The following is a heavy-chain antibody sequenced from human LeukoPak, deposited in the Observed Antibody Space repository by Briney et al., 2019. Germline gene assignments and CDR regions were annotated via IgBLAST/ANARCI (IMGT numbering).Heavy chain of an antibody. V-gene: IGHV4-34*01. J-gene: IGHJ4*02. CDR3: ASQSSGPAGVY. D-gene: IGHD6-19*01. Sequence: ASETLSLTCAVYGGSFSGYYWSWIRQPPGKGLEWIGEINHSGSTNYNPSLKSRVTISVDTSKNQFSLKLSSVTAADTAVYYCASQSSGPAGVYWGLGTLVTVSS. CDR2: INHSGST. CDR1: GGSFSGYY.